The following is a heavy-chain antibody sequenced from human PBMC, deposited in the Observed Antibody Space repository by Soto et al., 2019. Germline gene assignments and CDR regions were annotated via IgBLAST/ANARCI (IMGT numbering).Heavy chain of an antibody. CDR3: ARGRASGSYYLLDY. CDR1: GDTFTTYD. D-gene: IGHD3-10*01. CDR2: INPNSGNI. J-gene: IGHJ4*02. V-gene: IGHV1-8*01. Sequence: ASVKVSCKASGDTFTTYDINWVRQATGHGLEWMGWINPNSGNIGYAQKFQGRVTMTRDTAIRTAYMEVSRLRSDDTAVYYCARGRASGSYYLLDYWGQGTLVTVSS.